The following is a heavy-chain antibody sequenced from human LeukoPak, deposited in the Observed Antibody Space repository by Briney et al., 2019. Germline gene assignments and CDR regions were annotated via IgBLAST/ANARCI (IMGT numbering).Heavy chain of an antibody. J-gene: IGHJ3*02. CDR2: ISYDGSNK. V-gene: IGHV3-30*18. CDR3: AKERSTTASAFDI. D-gene: IGHD1-26*01. CDR1: GFTFSSYG. Sequence: GRSLRLSCAASGFTFSSYGMQWVRQAPGKGLEWVAVISYDGSNKYYADSVKGRFTISRDNSKNTLYLQMNSLRAEDTAVYYCAKERSTTASAFDIWGQGTMVTVSS.